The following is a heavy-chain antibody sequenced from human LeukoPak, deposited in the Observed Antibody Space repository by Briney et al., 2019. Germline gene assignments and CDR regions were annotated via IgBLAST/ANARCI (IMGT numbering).Heavy chain of an antibody. D-gene: IGHD4-17*01. CDR1: GFTFGNYG. J-gene: IGHJ6*02. CDR3: GKELYNYGDYGAEGLDV. CDR2: ISYDGSSE. V-gene: IGHV3-30*18. Sequence: GGSLRLSCAVSGFTFGNYGMHWVRQAPGKGLEWVALISYDGSSEYYAGSVKGRFTISRDNSKITVYLQMNSLKAEDTAVYYCGKELYNYGDYGAEGLDVGGQGTTVTVS.